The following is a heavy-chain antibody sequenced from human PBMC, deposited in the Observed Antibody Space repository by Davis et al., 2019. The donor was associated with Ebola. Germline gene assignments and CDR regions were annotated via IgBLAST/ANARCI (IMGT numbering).Heavy chain of an antibody. CDR1: GYTFTSYD. D-gene: IGHD4-17*01. CDR2: INPNSGGT. J-gene: IGHJ6*02. V-gene: IGHV1-2*04. CDR3: ARAYGDQIYYYYGMDV. Sequence: AASVKVSCKASGYTFTSYDINWVRQAPGQGLEWMGWINPNSGGTNYAQKFQGWVTMTRDTSISTAYMELSRLRSDDTAVYYCARAYGDQIYYYYGMDVWGQGTTVTVSS.